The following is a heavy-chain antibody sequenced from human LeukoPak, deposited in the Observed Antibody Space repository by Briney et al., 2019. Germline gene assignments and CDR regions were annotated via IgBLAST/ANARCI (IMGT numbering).Heavy chain of an antibody. CDR2: IHYSGGT. CDR1: GDSISSSY. CDR3: ARHTYDNNAYSYFDY. Sequence: PSETLSLTCTVSGDSISSSYWSWIRQPPGKGLEWIAYIHYSGGTNYNPSLKSRVTILVDTSKNQFSLNLTSVTAADTAVYYCARHTYDNNAYSYFDYWGQGTLVTVSS. D-gene: IGHD3-22*01. V-gene: IGHV4-59*08. J-gene: IGHJ4*02.